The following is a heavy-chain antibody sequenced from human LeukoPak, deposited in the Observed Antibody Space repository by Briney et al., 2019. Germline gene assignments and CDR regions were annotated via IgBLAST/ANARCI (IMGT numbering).Heavy chain of an antibody. CDR3: ARDLLVDIVATMDY. D-gene: IGHD5-12*01. Sequence: RGSLRLSCAASGFTFSSYSMNWVRQAPAKGLEWVLSISSSSSYIYYADSVKGRFTISRDNAKNSLYLQMNGLRAEDTAVYYCARDLLVDIVATMDYWGQGTLVTVSS. J-gene: IGHJ4*02. V-gene: IGHV3-21*01. CDR1: GFTFSSYS. CDR2: ISSSSSYI.